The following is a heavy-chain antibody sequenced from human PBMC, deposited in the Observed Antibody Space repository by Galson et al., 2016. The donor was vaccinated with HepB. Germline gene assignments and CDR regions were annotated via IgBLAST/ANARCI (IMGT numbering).Heavy chain of an antibody. J-gene: IGHJ5*02. CDR1: GYTFTSHG. CDR3: ARAGSGGWYWFDP. CDR2: ISGYNGNT. V-gene: IGHV1-18*01. D-gene: IGHD6-19*01. Sequence: SVKVSCKASGYTFTSHGISWVRQAPGQGLEWMGWISGYNGNTEHTQKFQDRLIMTTDTSTNTAYMELRGLRSNDTAVYYCARAGSGGWYWFDPWGQGTLVTVSS.